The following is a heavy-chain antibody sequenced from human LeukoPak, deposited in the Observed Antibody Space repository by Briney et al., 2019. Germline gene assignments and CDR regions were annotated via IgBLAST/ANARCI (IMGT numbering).Heavy chain of an antibody. Sequence: SQTLSLTCAVSGGSISSGGYSWSWIRQPPGKGLEWIGYIYHSGSTYYNPSLKSRVTISVHRSKNQFSLKLSSVTAADTAVYYCARSAYDSSGYYDFFDYWGQGTLVTVSS. V-gene: IGHV4-30-2*01. CDR3: ARSAYDSSGYYDFFDY. D-gene: IGHD3-22*01. J-gene: IGHJ4*02. CDR1: GGSISSGGYS. CDR2: IYHSGST.